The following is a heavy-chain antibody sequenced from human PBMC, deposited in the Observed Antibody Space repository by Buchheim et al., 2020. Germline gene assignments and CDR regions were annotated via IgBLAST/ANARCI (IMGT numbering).Heavy chain of an antibody. CDR3: ARDEYCSSTSCYSIYYYYGMDV. D-gene: IGHD2-2*01. V-gene: IGHV1-69*06. CDR1: GGTFSSYA. J-gene: IGHJ6*02. Sequence: QVQLVQSGAEVKKPGSSVKVSCKASGGTFSSYAISWVRQAPGQGLEWMGGIIPIFGTANYAQKFQGRVPITADKSTSTAYMELSSLRSEDTAVYYCARDEYCSSTSCYSIYYYYGMDVWGQGTT. CDR2: IIPIFGTA.